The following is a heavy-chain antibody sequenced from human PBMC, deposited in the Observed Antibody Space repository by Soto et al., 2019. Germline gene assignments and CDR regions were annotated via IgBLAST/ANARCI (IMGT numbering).Heavy chain of an antibody. V-gene: IGHV3-33*01. D-gene: IGHD3-10*01. Sequence: GGSLRLSCAASGFTFSSYGMHWVRQAPGKGLEWVAVIWYDGSNKYYADSVKGRFTISRDNSKNTLYLQMNSLRAEDTAVYYCARDISPYNFGEGSWFDPWGQGTLVTVSS. J-gene: IGHJ5*02. CDR1: GFTFSSYG. CDR2: IWYDGSNK. CDR3: ARDISPYNFGEGSWFDP.